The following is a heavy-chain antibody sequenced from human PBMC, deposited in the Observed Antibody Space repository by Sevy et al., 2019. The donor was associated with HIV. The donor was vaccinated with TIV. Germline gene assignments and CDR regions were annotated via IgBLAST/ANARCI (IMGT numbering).Heavy chain of an antibody. D-gene: IGHD5-18*01. CDR1: GFTFSNYA. Sequence: GGSLRLSCGASGFTFSNYAMSWVRQAPGKGPEWVSGINNGGSTYYADSVKGRFTISRDNPKKMVFLQMNSLRAEDTAVYYWASGDTTMITDLDYWGQGALVTVSS. CDR3: ASGDTTMITDLDY. CDR2: INNGGST. V-gene: IGHV3-23*01. J-gene: IGHJ4*02.